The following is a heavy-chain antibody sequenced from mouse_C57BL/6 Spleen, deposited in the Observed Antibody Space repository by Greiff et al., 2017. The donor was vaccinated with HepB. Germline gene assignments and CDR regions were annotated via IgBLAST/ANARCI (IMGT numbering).Heavy chain of an antibody. J-gene: IGHJ4*01. Sequence: VQLKESGGGLVKPGGSLKLSCAASGFTFSSYAMSWVRQTPEKRLEWVATISDGGSYTYYPDNVKGRFTISRDNAKNNLYLQMSHLKSEDTAMYYCARDEATMITEGYYYAMDYWGQGTSVTVSS. CDR3: ARDEATMITEGYYYAMDY. V-gene: IGHV5-4*01. CDR1: GFTFSSYA. CDR2: ISDGGSYT. D-gene: IGHD2-4*01.